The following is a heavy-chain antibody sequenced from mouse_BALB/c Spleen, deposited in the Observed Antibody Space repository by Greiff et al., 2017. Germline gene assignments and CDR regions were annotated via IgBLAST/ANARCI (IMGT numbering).Heavy chain of an antibody. V-gene: IGHV1-4*02. CDR3: AREGYGNHNSYWYFDV. J-gene: IGHJ1*01. CDR1: GYTFTSYT. Sequence: QVQLQQSGPELVKPGASVKISCKASGYTFTSYTMHWVKQRPGQGLEWIGYINPSSGYTEYNQKFKDKTTLTADKSSSTAYMQLSSLTSEDSAVYYCAREGYGNHNSYWYFDVWGAGTTVTVSS. CDR2: INPSSGYT. D-gene: IGHD2-10*02.